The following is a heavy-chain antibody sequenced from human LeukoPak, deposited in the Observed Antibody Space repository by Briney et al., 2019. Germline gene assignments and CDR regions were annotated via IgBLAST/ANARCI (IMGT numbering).Heavy chain of an antibody. CDR3: TTDAYYDSSRAGGYYFDY. CDR1: GFTFGSYG. D-gene: IGHD3-22*01. CDR2: ISYDGSNK. Sequence: GGSLRLSCAVSGFTFGSYGMHWVRQAPGKGLEWVAVISYDGSNKNYADSVKGRFTISRDNSKNTLYLQMNSLKTEDTAAYYCTTDAYYDSSRAGGYYFDYWGQGTLVTVSS. J-gene: IGHJ4*02. V-gene: IGHV3-30*03.